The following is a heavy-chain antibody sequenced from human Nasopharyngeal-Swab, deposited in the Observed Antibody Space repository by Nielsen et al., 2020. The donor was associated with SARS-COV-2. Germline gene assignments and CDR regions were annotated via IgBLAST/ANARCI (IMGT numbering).Heavy chain of an antibody. Sequence: WIRQPPGKGLEWIGEINHSGSTYYNPSLKSRVTISVDRSKNQFSLKLSSVTAADTAVYYCARVGGDYYYYYYMDVWGKGTTVTVSS. CDR2: INHSGST. D-gene: IGHD1-26*01. J-gene: IGHJ6*03. V-gene: IGHV4-34*01. CDR3: ARVGGDYYYYYYMDV.